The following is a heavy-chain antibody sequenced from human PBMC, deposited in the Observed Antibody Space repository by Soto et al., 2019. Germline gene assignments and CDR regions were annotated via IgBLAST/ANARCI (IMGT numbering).Heavy chain of an antibody. CDR3: ARDIARGAPDGYNSYYYGMDV. CDR1: GFTVSSNY. V-gene: IGHV3-53*01. J-gene: IGHJ6*02. D-gene: IGHD5-12*01. CDR2: IYSGGIT. Sequence: PGGSLRLSCAASGFTVSSNYMSWVRQAPGKGLEWVSVIYSGGITYYADSVKGRFTISRDNSKNTLYLQMNSLRAEDTAVYYCARDIARGAPDGYNSYYYGMDVWGQGST.